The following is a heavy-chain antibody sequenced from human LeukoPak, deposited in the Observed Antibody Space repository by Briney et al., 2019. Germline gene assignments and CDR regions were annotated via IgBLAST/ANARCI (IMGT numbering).Heavy chain of an antibody. V-gene: IGHV4-4*07. CDR2: IYTSGST. CDR1: GGSISSYY. Sequence: PSETLSLTCTVSGGSISSYYWSWIRQPAGKGLEWIGRIYTSGSTNYNPSLKSRVTMSVDTSKNQFSLKLSSVTAADTAVYFCAKFYFDSSGYYDVFDIWGQGTMVTVSS. CDR3: AKFYFDSSGYYDVFDI. D-gene: IGHD3-22*01. J-gene: IGHJ3*02.